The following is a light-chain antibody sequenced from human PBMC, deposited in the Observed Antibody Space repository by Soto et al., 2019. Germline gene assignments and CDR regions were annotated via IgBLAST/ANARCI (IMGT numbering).Light chain of an antibody. V-gene: IGKV1-5*01. CDR2: DAS. Sequence: DIQMTQSPSTLSASVGDRVTITCRASQNIRNYWAWYLHQPGKVPRLLIYDASTLESGVPSRFSGSGSGTDFTLTISSLQPDDFGTYYCQQFDTYRTFGQGTIVDIK. CDR3: QQFDTYRT. CDR1: QNIRNY. J-gene: IGKJ1*01.